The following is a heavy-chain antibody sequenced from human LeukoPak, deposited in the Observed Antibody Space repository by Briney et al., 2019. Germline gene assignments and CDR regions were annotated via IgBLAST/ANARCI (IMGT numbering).Heavy chain of an antibody. CDR1: GDSISRNTAA. CDR3: AREGPSGRFDP. D-gene: IGHD6-25*01. J-gene: IGHJ5*02. CDR2: TYYRSKWYT. Sequence: SQTLSLTCAISGDSISRNTAAWNWISHSPSRGLKGLVSTYYRSKWYTDYAPSVKSRIIIKPATSKTQFSLQLNSVIPEDTAVYYCAREGPSGRFDPWGQGTLVTVSS. V-gene: IGHV6-1*01.